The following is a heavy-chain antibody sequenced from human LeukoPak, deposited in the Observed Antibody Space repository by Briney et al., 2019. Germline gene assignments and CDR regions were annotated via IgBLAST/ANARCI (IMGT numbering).Heavy chain of an antibody. Sequence: GGSLRPSCVVSGFTFSSHSVNWVRQAPGKGLEWVLSITTSNYIFYAESVKGRFTISRDNAKNSLYLQMTSLRAEDTAVYYCVREQARAGSFDYWGQGTLVTVSS. V-gene: IGHV3-21*01. CDR1: GFTFSSHS. CDR3: VREQARAGSFDY. CDR2: ITTSNYI. J-gene: IGHJ4*02. D-gene: IGHD6-19*01.